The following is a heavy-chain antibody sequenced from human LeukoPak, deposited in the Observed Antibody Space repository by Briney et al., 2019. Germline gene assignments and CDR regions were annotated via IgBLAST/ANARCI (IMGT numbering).Heavy chain of an antibody. D-gene: IGHD5-12*01. CDR1: GFTFSSYG. CDR3: AKDQWLRFTAIFDY. CDR2: ISYDGSNK. V-gene: IGHV3-30*18. Sequence: GGSLRLSCAASGFTFSSYGMHWVRQAPGKGLEWVAVISYDGSNKYYADSVKGRFTISRDNSKNTLYLQMNSLRAEDTAVYYCAKDQWLRFTAIFDYWGQGTLVTVSS. J-gene: IGHJ4*02.